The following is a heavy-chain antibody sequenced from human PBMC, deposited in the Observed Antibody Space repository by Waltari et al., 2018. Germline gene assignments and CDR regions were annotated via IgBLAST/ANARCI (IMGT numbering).Heavy chain of an antibody. CDR1: GFTFSSYS. CDR2: ISSSSSTI. J-gene: IGHJ3*02. CDR3: ARTRNYYDSSPNYDAFDI. Sequence: EVQMVESGGGLVQPGGSLRLSCAASGFTFSSYSMKRVRQAPGNGLEWVSYISSSSSTIYYADSVKGRFTISRDNAKNSLYLQMNSLRAEDTAVYYCARTRNYYDSSPNYDAFDIWGQGTMVTVSS. D-gene: IGHD3-22*01. V-gene: IGHV3-48*01.